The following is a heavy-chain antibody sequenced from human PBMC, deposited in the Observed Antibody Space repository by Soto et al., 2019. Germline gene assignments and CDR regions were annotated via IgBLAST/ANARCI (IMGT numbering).Heavy chain of an antibody. V-gene: IGHV5-10-1*01. D-gene: IGHD4-17*01. CDR2: IDPSESYT. J-gene: IGHJ5*01. Sequence: GEALKISCKGSGHSFTSYWISWVRQMPGKGLEWTGRIDPSESYTNYSPPFQGHVTISADKSISTAYLQWSSPKDSDTAMYYCARHHFGRVTTHGPNNWVDLWGQGTLVTVSS. CDR1: GHSFTSYW. CDR3: ARHHFGRVTTHGPNNWVDL.